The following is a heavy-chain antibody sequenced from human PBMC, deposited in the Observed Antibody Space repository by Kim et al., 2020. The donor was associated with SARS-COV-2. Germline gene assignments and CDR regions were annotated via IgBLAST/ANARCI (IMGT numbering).Heavy chain of an antibody. CDR3: ARYGSTAVLRYIDWLSGMDV. J-gene: IGHJ6*02. Sequence: SETLSLTCTVSGGSISSYYWSWIRQPPGKGLEWIGYIYYSGSTNYNPSLKSRVTISVDTSKNQFSLKLSSVTAADTAVYYCARYGSTAVLRYIDWLSGMDVWGHGTTVTDSS. CDR1: GGSISSYY. CDR2: IYYSGST. D-gene: IGHD3-9*01. V-gene: IGHV4-59*13.